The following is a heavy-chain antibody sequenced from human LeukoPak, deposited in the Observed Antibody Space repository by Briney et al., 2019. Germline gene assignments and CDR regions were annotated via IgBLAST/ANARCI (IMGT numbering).Heavy chain of an antibody. CDR1: GFTFSSYA. CDR2: ISGSGGST. V-gene: IGHV3-23*01. J-gene: IGHJ5*02. CDR3: AKDPEYYDLLTPLDP. D-gene: IGHD3-9*01. Sequence: PVGSLRLSCAASGFTFSSYAMSWVRQAPGKGLEWVSAISGSGGSTYYADSVKGRFTISRDNSKNTLYLQMNSLRAEDTAVYYCAKDPEYYDLLTPLDPWGQGTLVTVSS.